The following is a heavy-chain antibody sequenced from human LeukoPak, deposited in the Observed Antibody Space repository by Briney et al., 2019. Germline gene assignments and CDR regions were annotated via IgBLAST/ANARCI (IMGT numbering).Heavy chain of an antibody. Sequence: SETLSLTCTVSGGSISSYYWSWIRQPPGRGLEWIAYIYSSGSTKYNPSLKSRVTVSVDTSKNQFSLKLSSVTAADTAVYYCARGGGYGSPLGFWGQGTLVTVSS. D-gene: IGHD5-18*01. CDR1: GGSISSYY. CDR2: IYSSGST. J-gene: IGHJ4*02. CDR3: ARGGGYGSPLGF. V-gene: IGHV4-4*09.